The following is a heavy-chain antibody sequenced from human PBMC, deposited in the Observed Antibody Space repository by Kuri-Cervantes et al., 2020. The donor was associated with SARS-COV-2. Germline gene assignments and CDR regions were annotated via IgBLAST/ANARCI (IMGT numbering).Heavy chain of an antibody. J-gene: IGHJ4*02. Sequence: ESLKISCTVSGGFISSSSYYWGWIRQPPGKGLEWIGSIYYSGSTYYNPSLKSRVTISVDTSKNQFSLKLSSVTAADTAVYYCARKGLWSGYLNWGQGTLVTVSS. CDR1: GGFISSSSYY. D-gene: IGHD3-3*01. V-gene: IGHV4-39*07. CDR3: ARKGLWSGYLN. CDR2: IYYSGST.